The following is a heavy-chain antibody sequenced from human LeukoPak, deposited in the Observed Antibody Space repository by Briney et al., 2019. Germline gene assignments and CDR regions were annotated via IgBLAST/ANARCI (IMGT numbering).Heavy chain of an antibody. CDR1: GFTFDDYG. D-gene: IGHD1-26*01. CDR3: ASASSYLNWDDAFDI. V-gene: IGHV3-20*04. CDR2: INWNGGST. J-gene: IGHJ3*02. Sequence: PGGSLRLSCAASGFTFDDYGMSWVRQAPGKGLEWVSGINWNGGSTGYADSVKGRFTISRDNAKNSLYLQMNSLRAEDTALYYCASASSYLNWDDAFDIWGQGTMVTVSS.